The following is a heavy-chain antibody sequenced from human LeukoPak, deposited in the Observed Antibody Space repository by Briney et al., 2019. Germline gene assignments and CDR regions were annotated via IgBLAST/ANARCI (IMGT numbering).Heavy chain of an antibody. V-gene: IGHV3-30*03. CDR3: ARDHVLRYFDSWDAFDI. D-gene: IGHD3-9*01. CDR1: GFTFSSYG. Sequence: GGSLRLSCAASGFTFSSYGMHWVRQAPGKGLEWVAVISYDGSNKYYADSVKGRFTISRDNSKNTLYLQMNSLRAEDTAVYYCARDHVLRYFDSWDAFDIWGQGTMVTVSS. CDR2: ISYDGSNK. J-gene: IGHJ3*02.